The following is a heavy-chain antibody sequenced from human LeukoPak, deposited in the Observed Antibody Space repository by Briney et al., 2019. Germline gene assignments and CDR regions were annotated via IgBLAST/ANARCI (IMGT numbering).Heavy chain of an antibody. V-gene: IGHV3-23*01. CDR3: AKESPAFDC. Sequence: QPGGSLRLSCAASGFTFNDYAMTWIRQAPGKGLDWVSVISYNGDTTYYADSVKGRFTISRDNSKNTLYLQMNGLRVEDTAVYYCAKESPAFDCWGPGTLVTVSS. CDR1: GFTFNDYA. CDR2: ISYNGDTT. J-gene: IGHJ4*02.